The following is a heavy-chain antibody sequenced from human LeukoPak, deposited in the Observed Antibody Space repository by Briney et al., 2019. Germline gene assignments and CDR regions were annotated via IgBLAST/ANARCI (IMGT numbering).Heavy chain of an antibody. CDR2: IYSGGST. CDR1: GFTVSSNY. CDR3: AREPAFDI. V-gene: IGHV3-53*01. J-gene: IGHJ3*02. Sequence: PGGSLRHTCVASGFTVSSNYMSWVRQAPGRGVEWVSVIYSGGSTYYADSVKGGFTISKDNAKNTLYLQMSRLSGEETAVYYCAREPAFDIWGEGTMVSVSS.